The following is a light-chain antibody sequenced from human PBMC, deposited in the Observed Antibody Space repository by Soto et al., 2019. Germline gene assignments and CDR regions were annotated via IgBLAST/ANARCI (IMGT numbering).Light chain of an antibody. CDR2: DAS. Sequence: DIQMTQSPSILSASVGDRVTITCRASQSINSWLAWYQQKPGKAPNLLIYDASNLKSGFPSRFSGSGSGTEFTLTISSLQPDDFATYYCQQYNTYWTFGQGTKVDIK. V-gene: IGKV1-5*01. CDR1: QSINSW. CDR3: QQYNTYWT. J-gene: IGKJ1*01.